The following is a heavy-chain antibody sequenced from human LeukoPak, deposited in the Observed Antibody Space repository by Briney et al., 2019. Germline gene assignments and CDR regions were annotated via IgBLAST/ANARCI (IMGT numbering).Heavy chain of an antibody. Sequence: GGSLRLSCAASGSTFSSTGMTWVRQAPGKGLEWVSSISSSSSYIYYADSVKGRFTISRDNAKNSLYLQMNSLRAEDTAVYYCARAPKYCSSTSCYVNWFDPWGQGTLVTVSS. V-gene: IGHV3-21*01. CDR1: GSTFSSTG. CDR2: ISSSSSYI. D-gene: IGHD2-2*01. CDR3: ARAPKYCSSTSCYVNWFDP. J-gene: IGHJ5*02.